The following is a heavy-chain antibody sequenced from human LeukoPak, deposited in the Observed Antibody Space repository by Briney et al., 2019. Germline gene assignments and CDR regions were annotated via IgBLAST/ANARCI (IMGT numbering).Heavy chain of an antibody. J-gene: IGHJ6*03. CDR2: INAGNGNT. D-gene: IGHD3-10*01. CDR3: ARAPLLWFGSGERYYYYMDV. Sequence: ASVKVSCKASGYTFTSYGISWVRQAPGQRLEWMGWINAGNGNTKYSQEFQGRVTITRDTSASTAYMELSSLRSEDMAVYYCARAPLLWFGSGERYYYYMDVWGKGTTVTVSS. CDR1: GYTFTSYG. V-gene: IGHV1-3*03.